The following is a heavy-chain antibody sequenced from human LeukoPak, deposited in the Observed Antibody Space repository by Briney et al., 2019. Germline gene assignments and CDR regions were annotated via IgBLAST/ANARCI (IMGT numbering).Heavy chain of an antibody. Sequence: PSETLSLTCTVSGGSISSSSYYWGWIRQPPGKGLEWIGSIYYSGSTYYNPSLKSRVTISVDTSKNQFSLKLSSVTATDTAVYYCARIDIAAAGSPFDYWGQGTLVTVSS. CDR2: IYYSGST. J-gene: IGHJ4*02. V-gene: IGHV4-39*01. CDR3: ARIDIAAAGSPFDY. CDR1: GGSISSSSYY. D-gene: IGHD6-13*01.